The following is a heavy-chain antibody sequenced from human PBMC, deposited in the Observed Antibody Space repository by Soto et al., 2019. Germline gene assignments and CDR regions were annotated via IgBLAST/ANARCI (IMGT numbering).Heavy chain of an antibody. Sequence: QVQLQESGPGLVTPSETLSLTCTVSGGSISGYYWSWIRQPPGKGLEWIGYMYNTGRTVYNPSFKSRVTISVGTSKHQFSLKLNSVTAADTAVYYCARDLWGYCGTDCYPLDVWGQGTTVTVSS. CDR3: ARDLWGYCGTDCYPLDV. D-gene: IGHD2-21*02. CDR1: GGSISGYY. J-gene: IGHJ6*02. CDR2: MYNTGRT. V-gene: IGHV4-59*01.